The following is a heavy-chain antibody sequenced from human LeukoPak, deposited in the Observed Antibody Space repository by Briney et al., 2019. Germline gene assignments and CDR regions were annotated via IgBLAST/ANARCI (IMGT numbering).Heavy chain of an antibody. V-gene: IGHV4-59*01. Sequence: PSETLSLTCIVSGGSISSYYWSWIRQPPGKGLEWIGYIYYSGSTNYNPSLKSRVTISVDTSKNQFSLKLSSVTAADTAVYYCARTYTPLSPFNYWGQGTLVTVSS. J-gene: IGHJ4*02. CDR2: IYYSGST. D-gene: IGHD2-2*02. CDR3: ARTYTPLSPFNY. CDR1: GGSISSYY.